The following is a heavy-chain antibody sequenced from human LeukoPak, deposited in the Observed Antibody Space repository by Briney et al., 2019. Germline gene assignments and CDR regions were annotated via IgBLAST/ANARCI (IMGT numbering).Heavy chain of an antibody. D-gene: IGHD3-9*01. CDR2: IYYSGST. CDR1: GGSISSSSYY. Sequence: SETLSLTCTVSGGSISSSSYYWSWIRQPPGKGLEWIGYIYYSGSTNYNPSLKSRVTISVDTSKNQFSLKLSSVTAADTAVYFCARDAGYFDQYYFDYWGQGTLVTVSS. CDR3: ARDAGYFDQYYFDY. V-gene: IGHV4-61*01. J-gene: IGHJ4*02.